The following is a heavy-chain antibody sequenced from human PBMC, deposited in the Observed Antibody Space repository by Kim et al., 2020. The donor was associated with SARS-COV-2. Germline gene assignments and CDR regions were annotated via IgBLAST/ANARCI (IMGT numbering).Heavy chain of an antibody. CDR3: ARGSRIFDYYYGMDV. D-gene: IGHD3-3*02. J-gene: IGHJ6*02. Sequence: DSVKGRFTISRDNSKNTVFLQMISLRAEDTAVYFCARGSRIFDYYYGMDVWGQGTTVTVSS. V-gene: IGHV3-30*01.